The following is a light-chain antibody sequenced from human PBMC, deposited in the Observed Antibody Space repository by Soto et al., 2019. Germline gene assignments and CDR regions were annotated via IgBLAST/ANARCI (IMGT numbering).Light chain of an antibody. Sequence: QSALTQPASVSGSPGQSITISCTGTNSDVGGYDYVSWFQQHPGKAPQLMIYEVTHRPSGISNRFSGSKSGNTASLTISGLQAEDEADYYCTSYTTTNTPVVFGGGTKLTV. CDR3: TSYTTTNTPVV. J-gene: IGLJ2*01. CDR2: EVT. CDR1: NSDVGGYDY. V-gene: IGLV2-14*01.